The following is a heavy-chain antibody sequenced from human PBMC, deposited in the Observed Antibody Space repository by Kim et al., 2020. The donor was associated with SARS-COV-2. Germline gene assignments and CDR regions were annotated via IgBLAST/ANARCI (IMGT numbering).Heavy chain of an antibody. CDR2: VSGNGRST. CDR1: GFTFSNCA. Sequence: GGSLRLSCAASGFTFSNCAMSWVRQAPGKGLEWVSSVSGNGRSTYYADSVKGRTTISRDNSKNTLSLQVSSLRAEDTAVYYCAKDMGLYYYGMDVWGQGTTVTVSS. D-gene: IGHD1-26*01. J-gene: IGHJ6*02. CDR3: AKDMGLYYYGMDV. V-gene: IGHV3-23*01.